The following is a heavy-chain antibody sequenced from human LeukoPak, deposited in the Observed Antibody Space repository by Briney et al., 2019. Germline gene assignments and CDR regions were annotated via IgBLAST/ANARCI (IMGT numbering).Heavy chain of an antibody. J-gene: IGHJ4*02. CDR1: GFTLRSYG. V-gene: IGHV3-30*18. D-gene: IGHD3-22*01. CDR3: AKDLNPYYYDSSVDY. Sequence: GGALRLSCAAAGFTLRSYGMHGVGQAPSKGLGGVAVISYDGSNKDYADSVKGRFTISRDNSKNTLYLQMNSLRAEDTAVYYCAKDLNPYYYDSSVDYWGQGTLVTVSS. CDR2: ISYDGSNK.